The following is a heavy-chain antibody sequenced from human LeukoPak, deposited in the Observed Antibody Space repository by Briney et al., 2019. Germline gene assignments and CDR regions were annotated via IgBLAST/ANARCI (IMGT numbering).Heavy chain of an antibody. CDR3: ARGSGSYYDY. J-gene: IGHJ4*02. D-gene: IGHD3-10*01. V-gene: IGHV3-48*02. Sequence: GGSLRLSCAASGFTFSSYNMNWVRQAPGKGLEWVSYISTSSSTTYYADSVKGRFTLSRDNAKNSLYLQMNSLRDEGTAVYYCARGSGSYYDYWGQGTLVSVSS. CDR2: ISTSSSTT. CDR1: GFTFSSYN.